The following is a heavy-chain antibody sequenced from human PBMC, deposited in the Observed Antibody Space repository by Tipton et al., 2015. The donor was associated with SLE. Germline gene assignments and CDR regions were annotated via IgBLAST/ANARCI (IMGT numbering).Heavy chain of an antibody. D-gene: IGHD4-17*01. CDR1: GDSIRSNGYF. CDR3: ARDYKVTNPDQENFQY. CDR2: IFHIGNT. V-gene: IGHV4-39*07. Sequence: TLSLTCTVSGDSIRSNGYFWGWIRQPPGKGLEWIGSIFHIGNTYYNPSLKSRVTISVDRSKNQFSLKLNSVTAADTAVYYCARDYKVTNPDQENFQYWGQGTLVTVSS. J-gene: IGHJ1*01.